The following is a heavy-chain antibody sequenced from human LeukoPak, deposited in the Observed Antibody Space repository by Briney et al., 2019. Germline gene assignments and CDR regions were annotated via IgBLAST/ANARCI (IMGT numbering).Heavy chain of an antibody. CDR1: GFTFSSYS. J-gene: IGHJ1*01. V-gene: IGHV3-21*01. D-gene: IGHD3-22*01. CDR3: ATYSSLNRREFQY. CDR2: ISSSSSYI. Sequence: GGSLRLSCAASGFTFSSYSMNWVRQAPGKGLEWVSSISSSSSYIYYADSVKGRFTISRDNAKNSLYLQMNSLRAEDTAVYYCATYSSLNRREFQYWGQGTLLTVSS.